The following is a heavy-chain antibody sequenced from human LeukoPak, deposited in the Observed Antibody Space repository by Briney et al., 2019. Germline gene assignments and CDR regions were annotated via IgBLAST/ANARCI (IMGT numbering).Heavy chain of an antibody. D-gene: IGHD3-22*01. CDR2: IIPIFGTA. CDR1: GYTFTSYA. CDR3: ARGGNYYDSSGYYLSGNY. J-gene: IGHJ4*02. Sequence: SVKVSCKASGYTFTSYAISWVRQAPGQGLEWMGGIIPIFGTANYAQKFQGRVTITADESTSTAYMELSSLRSEDTAVYYCARGGNYYDSSGYYLSGNYWGQGTLVTVSS. V-gene: IGHV1-69*13.